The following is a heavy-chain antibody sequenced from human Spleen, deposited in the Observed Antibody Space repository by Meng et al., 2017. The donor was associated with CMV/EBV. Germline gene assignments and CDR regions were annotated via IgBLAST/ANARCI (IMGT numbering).Heavy chain of an antibody. J-gene: IGHJ4*02. CDR1: GFTFSSYE. CDR2: ISSSGSTI. D-gene: IGHD6-6*01. Sequence: GGSLRLSCAASGFTFSSYEMNWVRQAPGKGLEWVSYISSSGSTIYYADSVKGRFTISRDNAKNSLYLQMNSLRAEDTAVYYCARDPARRYYFDYWDQGTLVTVSS. CDR3: ARDPARRYYFDY. V-gene: IGHV3-48*03.